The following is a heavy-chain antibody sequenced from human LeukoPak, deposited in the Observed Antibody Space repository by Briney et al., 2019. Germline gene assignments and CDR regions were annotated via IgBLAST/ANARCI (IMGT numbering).Heavy chain of an antibody. Sequence: GGSLRLSCAASGFTFSSYGMHWVRQAPGKGLEWVAVIWYDGSNKYYADSVKGRFTISRDNSKNTLYLQMNSLRAEDTAVYYCAKIDAAAATFDYWGQGTLVTVSS. D-gene: IGHD6-13*01. CDR3: AKIDAAAATFDY. CDR2: IWYDGSNK. CDR1: GFTFSSYG. J-gene: IGHJ4*02. V-gene: IGHV3-33*06.